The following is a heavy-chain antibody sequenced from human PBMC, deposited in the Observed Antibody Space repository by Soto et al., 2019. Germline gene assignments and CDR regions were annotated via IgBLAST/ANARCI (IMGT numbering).Heavy chain of an antibody. CDR3: ARTRSFTLGFYYDGMDV. J-gene: IGHJ6*02. CDR1: GYSFASYW. V-gene: IGHV5-51*01. CDR2: IYPGDSDT. D-gene: IGHD6-6*01. Sequence: GESLKISCQGSGYSFASYWNGWVRQMPGKDLEWMGIIYPGDSDTRYSPSFQGQVTISADKSLRTAYLQWTSLKASDTALYYCARTRSFTLGFYYDGMDVWGQGTTVTV.